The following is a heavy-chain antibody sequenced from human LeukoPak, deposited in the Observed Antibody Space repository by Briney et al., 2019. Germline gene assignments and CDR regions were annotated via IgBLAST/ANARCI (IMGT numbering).Heavy chain of an antibody. Sequence: ASVKVSCKASGYTFTSYAMHWVRQAPGQRLEWMGWINAGNGNTKYSQKFQGRVTITRDTSASTAYMELSSLRSEDTAVYYCARAGDFWSYYDSSGYYYFDYWGQGTLVTVSS. D-gene: IGHD3-22*01. V-gene: IGHV1-3*01. CDR3: ARAGDFWSYYDSSGYYYFDY. CDR2: INAGNGNT. J-gene: IGHJ4*02. CDR1: GYTFTSYA.